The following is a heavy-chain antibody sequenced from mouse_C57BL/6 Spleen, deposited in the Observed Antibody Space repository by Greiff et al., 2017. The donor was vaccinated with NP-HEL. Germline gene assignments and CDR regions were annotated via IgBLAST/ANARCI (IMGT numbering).Heavy chain of an antibody. D-gene: IGHD2-1*01. CDR3: AREGIYYGNSDYYAMDY. Sequence: EVQGVESVAELVRPGASVKLSCTASGFNIKNTYMHWVKQRPEQGLEWIGRIDPANGNTKYAPKFQGKATITADTSSNTAYLQLSSLTSEDTAIYYCAREGIYYGNSDYYAMDYWGQGTSVTVSS. V-gene: IGHV14-3*01. CDR2: IDPANGNT. CDR1: GFNIKNTY. J-gene: IGHJ4*01.